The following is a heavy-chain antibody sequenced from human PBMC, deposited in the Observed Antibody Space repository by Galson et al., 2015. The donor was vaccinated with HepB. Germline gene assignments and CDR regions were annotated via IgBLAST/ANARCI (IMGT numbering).Heavy chain of an antibody. CDR1: GFTFSSYG. D-gene: IGHD3-3*01. CDR3: AKDHQGGNYDFWSGYWGWRDNWFDP. J-gene: IGHJ5*02. Sequence: SLRLSCAASGFTFSSYGMHWVRQAPGKGLEWVAVISYDGSNKYYADSVKGRFTISRDNSKNTLYLQMNSLRAEDTAVYYCAKDHQGGNYDFWSGYWGWRDNWFDPWGQGTLVTVSS. V-gene: IGHV3-30*18. CDR2: ISYDGSNK.